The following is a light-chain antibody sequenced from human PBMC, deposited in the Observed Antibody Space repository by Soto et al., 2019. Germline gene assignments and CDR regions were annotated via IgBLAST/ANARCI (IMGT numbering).Light chain of an antibody. Sequence: DIQMTQSPSSLSASVGDRVTITCRASQSIDNKLNWYQQKPGKAPKVLIYVASNLQSGVPSSFSGSGSGTDFTLTISSLQPKDFATYYCQQTYSTPWTFGQGTKVDIK. CDR2: VAS. CDR1: QSIDNK. J-gene: IGKJ1*01. CDR3: QQTYSTPWT. V-gene: IGKV1-39*01.